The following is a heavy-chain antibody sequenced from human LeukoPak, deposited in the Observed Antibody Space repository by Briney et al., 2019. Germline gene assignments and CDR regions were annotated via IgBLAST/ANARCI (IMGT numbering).Heavy chain of an antibody. V-gene: IGHV3-74*01. J-gene: IGHJ5*02. CDR2: INSDGSST. Sequence: GGSLRLSCAASGFTFSSYWMHWVRQAPGKGLVWVSRINSDGSSTSYADSVKGRFTISRDNAKNTLYLQMNSLRAEDTAVYYCARVVAVADENWFDPWGQGTLVTVSS. D-gene: IGHD6-19*01. CDR3: ARVVAVADENWFDP. CDR1: GFTFSSYW.